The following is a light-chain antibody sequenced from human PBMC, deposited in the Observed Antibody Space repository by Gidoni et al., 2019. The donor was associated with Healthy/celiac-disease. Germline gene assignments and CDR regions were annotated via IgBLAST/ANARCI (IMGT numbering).Light chain of an antibody. V-gene: IGKV3-20*01. Sequence: EIVLTQSPGTLSLSPGERATLSCRASQSVSSSYLAWYQQKPGQAPRLLLYGASSRATGIPDRFGGSGSGTDFTLTISRLEPEDFAVYYCQQYGSSPRLTFGGGTKVEIK. CDR2: GAS. J-gene: IGKJ4*01. CDR1: QSVSSSY. CDR3: QQYGSSPRLT.